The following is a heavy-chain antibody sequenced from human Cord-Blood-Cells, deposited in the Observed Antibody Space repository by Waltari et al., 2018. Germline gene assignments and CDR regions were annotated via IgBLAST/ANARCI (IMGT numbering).Heavy chain of an antibody. V-gene: IGHV1-46*01. CDR3: AREYSSSSGYYGMDV. Sequence: QVQLVQSGAEVKKPGASVKVSCKASGYTFTSSYIHWARQAPGQGLEWMGIINPSGGSTSYAQKFQGRVTMTRDTSTSTVYMELSSLRSEDTAVYYCAREYSSSSGYYGMDVWGQGTTVTVSS. CDR1: GYTFTSSY. D-gene: IGHD6-6*01. CDR2: INPSGGST. J-gene: IGHJ6*02.